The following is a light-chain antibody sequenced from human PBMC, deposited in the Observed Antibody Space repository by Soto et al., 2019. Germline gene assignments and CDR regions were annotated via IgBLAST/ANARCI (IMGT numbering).Light chain of an antibody. CDR2: RNN. V-gene: IGLV1-44*01. J-gene: IGLJ1*01. CDR1: NSNIGSNT. CDR3: AAWDDSLNGLNV. Sequence: QAVVTQPPSASGTPGQRVTISCSGSNSNIGSNTVKWYQQLPGTAPRLLIYRNNQRPSGVPDRFSGSKSGTSASLAISGLQSEDEADYYCAAWDDSLNGLNVFGTGTKLTVL.